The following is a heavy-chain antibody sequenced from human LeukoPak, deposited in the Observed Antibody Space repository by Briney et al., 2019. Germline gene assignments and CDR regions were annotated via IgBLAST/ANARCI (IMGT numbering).Heavy chain of an antibody. CDR2: IYISGST. J-gene: IGHJ3*02. CDR1: GGSISSYY. Sequence: PSETLSLTCTVSGGSISSYYWSWIRQPAGKGLEWIGRIYISGSTNYNPSLKSRVTMSVDTSMNQFSLKLSSVTAADTAVYYCARASYYYDSSGYYGDAFDIWGQGTMVTVSS. V-gene: IGHV4-4*07. D-gene: IGHD3-22*01. CDR3: ARASYYYDSSGYYGDAFDI.